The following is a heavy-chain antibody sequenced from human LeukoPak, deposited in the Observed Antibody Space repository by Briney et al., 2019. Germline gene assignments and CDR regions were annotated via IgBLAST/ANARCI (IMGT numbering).Heavy chain of an antibody. D-gene: IGHD6-13*01. CDR2: ISSSSSTI. Sequence: PGGSLRLSCAASGFTFSAYYMNWVRQAPGKGLEWVSHISSSSSTIYYADSVKGRFTISRDNAKNSLYLQMNSLRAEDTAVYYCARPYRISWYLGYFDYWGQGTLVTVSS. J-gene: IGHJ4*02. CDR3: ARPYRISWYLGYFDY. CDR1: GFTFSAYY. V-gene: IGHV3-48*01.